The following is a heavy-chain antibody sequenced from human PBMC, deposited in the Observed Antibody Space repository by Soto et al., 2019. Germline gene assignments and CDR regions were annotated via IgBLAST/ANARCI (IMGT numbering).Heavy chain of an antibody. CDR2: INPNSGGT. CDR3: AKAGTIPPYYYYFYMDV. D-gene: IGHD2-2*01. V-gene: IGHV1-2*04. CDR1: GYTFTGYY. Sequence: ASVKVSCKASGYTFTGYYMHWVRQAPGQGLEWMGWINPNSGGTNYAQKFQGWVTMTRDTSISTAYMELSRLRSDDTAVYYCAKAGTIPPYYYYFYMDVWGKGTTVTVSS. J-gene: IGHJ6*03.